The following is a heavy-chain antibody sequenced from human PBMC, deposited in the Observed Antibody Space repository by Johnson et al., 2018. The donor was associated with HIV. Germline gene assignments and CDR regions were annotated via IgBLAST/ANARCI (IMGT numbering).Heavy chain of an antibody. Sequence: VQLVESGGGLVQPGGSLRLACSASGFTFSSYWMHWVRQAPGKGLVWVSRINSDGSNTNYADAVKGRFTISRDNAKNTLYLQMNSLRVEYTAVYYCARECQYYYDSSGCTYDAFDIWGQGTMVTVSS. J-gene: IGHJ3*02. CDR2: INSDGSNT. CDR3: ARECQYYYDSSGCTYDAFDI. CDR1: GFTFSSYW. D-gene: IGHD3-22*01. V-gene: IGHV3-74*01.